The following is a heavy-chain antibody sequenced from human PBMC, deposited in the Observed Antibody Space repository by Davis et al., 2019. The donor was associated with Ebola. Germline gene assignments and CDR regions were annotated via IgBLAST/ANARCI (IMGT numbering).Heavy chain of an antibody. CDR2: ITPILARR. CDR1: GGTFSSYT. V-gene: IGHV1-69*10. J-gene: IGHJ4*02. Sequence: SVQVSCKVSGGTFSSYTISWVRQAPGQGLEWMGGITPILARRSYAQKFQDRVPITADESTGTAYMELSSLRSDDTAVYYCARADPTGGFEYWGQGTLVIVSS. CDR3: ARADPTGGFEY. D-gene: IGHD7-27*01.